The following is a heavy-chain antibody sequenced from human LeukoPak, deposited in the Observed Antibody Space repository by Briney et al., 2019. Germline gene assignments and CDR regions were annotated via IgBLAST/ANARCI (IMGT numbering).Heavy chain of an antibody. CDR1: GFTFSGSA. D-gene: IGHD2-2*01. J-gene: IGHJ5*02. V-gene: IGHV3-73*01. CDR3: AKVVGGYCSSTTCPFDP. Sequence: GGSLRLSCAASGFTFSGSAMHWVRQASGKGLEWVGRIRSKANSYATAFAASVKGRFTISRDDSKKTAYLQMNSLRAEDTAVYYCAKVVGGYCSSTTCPFDPWGQGTLVTVSS. CDR2: IRSKANSYAT.